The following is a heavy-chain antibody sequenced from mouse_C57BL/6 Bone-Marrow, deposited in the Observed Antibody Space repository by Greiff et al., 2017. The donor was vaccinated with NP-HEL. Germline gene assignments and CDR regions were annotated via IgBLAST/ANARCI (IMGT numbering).Heavy chain of an antibody. D-gene: IGHD3-3*01. CDR2: IYPRSGNT. CDR3: ARLGDVGTWFAC. CDR1: GYTFTSYG. V-gene: IGHV1-81*01. Sequence: QVQLKESGAELARPGASVKLSCKASGYTFTSYGISWVKQRTGQGLEWIGEIYPRSGNTYYNEKFKGKATLTADKSSSTAYMELRSLTSEGSGVYFCARLGDVGTWFACWGTGALVTVSA. J-gene: IGHJ3*01.